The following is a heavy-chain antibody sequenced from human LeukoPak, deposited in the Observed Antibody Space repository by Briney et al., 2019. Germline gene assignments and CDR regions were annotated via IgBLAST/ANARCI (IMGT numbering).Heavy chain of an antibody. D-gene: IGHD2-21*02. CDR2: IYYSGST. J-gene: IGHJ4*02. Sequence: SETLSLTCTVTDVAMSDYYWGWIRQPPGKGLEWIGYIYYSGSTNYNPSLKSRVTISVDTSKNQFSLKLSSVTAADTAVYYCASSWAYCGGDCSTFDYWGQGTLVTVSS. CDR1: DVAMSDYY. CDR3: ASSWAYCGGDCSTFDY. V-gene: IGHV4-59*01.